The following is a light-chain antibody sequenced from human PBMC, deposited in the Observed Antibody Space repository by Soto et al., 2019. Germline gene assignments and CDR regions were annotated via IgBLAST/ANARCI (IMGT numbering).Light chain of an antibody. J-gene: IGKJ2*01. CDR1: QSINNNY. CDR3: HQYGSSPPYT. CDR2: GSS. V-gene: IGKV3-20*01. Sequence: EVVLTQSPGTLSLSPGERATLSCRGSQSINNNYLAWYQQRPGQAPRLLIYGSSDRATGIPDRFSGSGSGTDFTLTISRREPEDSAVYSCHQYGSSPPYTFGQVTKLEI.